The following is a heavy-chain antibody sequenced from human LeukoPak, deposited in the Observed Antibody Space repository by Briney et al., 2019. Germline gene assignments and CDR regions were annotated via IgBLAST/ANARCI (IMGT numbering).Heavy chain of an antibody. CDR2: ISSSGSTI. D-gene: IGHD4-17*01. CDR3: ARDPDYAVYFDY. Sequence: GGSLRLSCAASGFTFSDYYMSWIRQAPGKGLEWVSYISSSGSTIYYADSVKGRFTTSRDNAKNSLYLQMNSLRAEDTAVYYCARDPDYAVYFDYWGQGTLVTVSS. J-gene: IGHJ4*02. CDR1: GFTFSDYY. V-gene: IGHV3-11*01.